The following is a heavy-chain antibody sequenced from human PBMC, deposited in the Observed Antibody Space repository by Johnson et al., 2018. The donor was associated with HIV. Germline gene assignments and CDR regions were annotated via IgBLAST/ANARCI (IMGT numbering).Heavy chain of an antibody. J-gene: IGHJ3*02. Sequence: QVQLVESGGGLVQPGGSLRLSCAASGFTFSTYWMSWVRQAPGKGLEWVAVIWYDGTQKYYRDSVKGRFPISRDNSKNSLYLQMNSLRAEDTALYYCAGGRIGAFDIWGQGTMVTVSS. CDR2: IWYDGTQK. D-gene: IGHD2-15*01. V-gene: IGHV3-33*08. CDR1: GFTFSTYW. CDR3: AGGRIGAFDI.